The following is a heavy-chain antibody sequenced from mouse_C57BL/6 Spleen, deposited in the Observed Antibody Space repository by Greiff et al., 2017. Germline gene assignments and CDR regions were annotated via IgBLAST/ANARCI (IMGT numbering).Heavy chain of an antibody. V-gene: IGHV14-4*01. CDR1: GFNIKDDY. D-gene: IGHD2-2*01. J-gene: IGHJ3*01. CDR3: TTGGYEAWFAY. Sequence: EVQLQESGAELVRPGASVKLSCTASGFNIKDDYMHWVKQRPEQGLEWIGWIDPENGDTEYASKFQGKATITADTSSNTAYLQLSSLISEDTAVYYCTTGGYEAWFAYWGQGTLVTVSA. CDR2: IDPENGDT.